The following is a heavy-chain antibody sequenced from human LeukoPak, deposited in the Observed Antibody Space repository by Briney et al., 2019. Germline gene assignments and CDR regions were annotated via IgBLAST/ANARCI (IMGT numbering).Heavy chain of an antibody. V-gene: IGHV1-69*04. CDR3: ARHGIAAAITFDY. Sequence: SVKVSCKASGGTFSSYAISWVRQAPGQGLEWMGRIIPILGIANYAQKFQGRVTITADKSTSTAYMELSSLRSGDTAVYYCARHGIAAAITFDYWGQGTLVTVSS. CDR2: IIPILGIA. J-gene: IGHJ4*02. CDR1: GGTFSSYA. D-gene: IGHD2-2*02.